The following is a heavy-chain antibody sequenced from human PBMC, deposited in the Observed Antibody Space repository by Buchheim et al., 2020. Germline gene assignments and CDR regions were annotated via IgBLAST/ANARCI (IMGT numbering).Heavy chain of an antibody. CDR2: MDGSGRS. J-gene: IGHJ5*02. Sequence: QVQLQESGPGLVKPSETLSLTCSVSGGSIFTYYWSWIRQAPGKGLEWIGYMDGSGRSNYNPSLNSRVTLSVDTSKNQFSLYLSSVTAADTAIYYCAKKRSDNWFDPWGQGTL. CDR1: GGSIFTYY. CDR3: AKKRSDNWFDP. V-gene: IGHV4-59*01.